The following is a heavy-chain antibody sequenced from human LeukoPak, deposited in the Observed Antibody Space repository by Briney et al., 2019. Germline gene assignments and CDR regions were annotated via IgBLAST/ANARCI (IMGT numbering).Heavy chain of an antibody. V-gene: IGHV3-23*01. CDR3: AKEGYSSSWYGRGWATDY. CDR2: ISGSGGCT. D-gene: IGHD6-13*01. Sequence: PGGSLRLSCAASGFTFSSYAMSWVRQAPGKGLEWVSAISGSGGCTYYADSVKGRFTISRDNSKNTLYLQMNSLRAEDTAVYYCAKEGYSSSWYGRGWATDYWGQGTLVTVSS. J-gene: IGHJ4*02. CDR1: GFTFSSYA.